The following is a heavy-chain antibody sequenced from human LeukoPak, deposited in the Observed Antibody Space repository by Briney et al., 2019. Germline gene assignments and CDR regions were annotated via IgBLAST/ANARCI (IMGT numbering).Heavy chain of an antibody. CDR3: ARGPNWGPYYFDY. D-gene: IGHD7-27*01. Sequence: GASVKVSCKASGYTFTGYYMHWVRQAPGQGLEWMGWINPKSGGTNYAQKFQGRVTMTRNTSISTAYMELSRLRSDDTAVYYCARGPNWGPYYFDYWGQGTLVTVSS. CDR1: GYTFTGYY. V-gene: IGHV1-2*02. CDR2: INPKSGGT. J-gene: IGHJ4*02.